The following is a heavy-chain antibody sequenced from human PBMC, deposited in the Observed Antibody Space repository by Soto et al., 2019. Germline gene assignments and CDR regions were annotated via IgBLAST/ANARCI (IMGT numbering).Heavy chain of an antibody. CDR2: LYWDDDK. CDR3: AHSPDMFTWGGLSDY. CDR1: GFSLSTSGVG. D-gene: IGHD3-16*01. J-gene: IGHJ4*02. Sequence: QITLKESGPTLVKPTQTLTLTCTFSGFSLSTSGVGVGWIRQPPGKALEWLALLYWDDDKRYSPSLTSMLTITKDHSKNQVVLTVTNMDPLDTATCCCAHSPDMFTWGGLSDYWVQGTLVIVSS. V-gene: IGHV2-5*02.